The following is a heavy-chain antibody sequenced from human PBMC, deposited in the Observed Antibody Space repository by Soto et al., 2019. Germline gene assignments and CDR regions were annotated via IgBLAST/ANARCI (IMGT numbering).Heavy chain of an antibody. CDR1: GFTFSSYS. Sequence: GGSLRLSCAASGFTFSSYSMNWVRQAPGKGLEWVSSISSSSSYIYYADSVKGRFTISRDNAKNSLYLQMNSLRAEDTAVYYCAKGLPPDYDFWSGYPLDVWGKGTTVTVSS. J-gene: IGHJ6*04. CDR3: AKGLPPDYDFWSGYPLDV. V-gene: IGHV3-21*01. D-gene: IGHD3-3*01. CDR2: ISSSSSYI.